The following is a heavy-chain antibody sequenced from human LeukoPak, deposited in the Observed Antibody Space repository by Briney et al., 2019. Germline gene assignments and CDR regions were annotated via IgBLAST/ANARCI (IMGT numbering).Heavy chain of an antibody. D-gene: IGHD3-3*01. V-gene: IGHV1-3*01. Sequence: WASVKVSCTASGYTFTSYAMHWVRQAPGQRLEWMGWINAGNGNTKYSQKFQGRVTITRDTSASTAYMELSSLRSEDTAVYYCARGSEAGHLLEWLAQSLPTDYWGQGTLVTVSS. CDR3: ARGSEAGHLLEWLAQSLPTDY. CDR1: GYTFTSYA. J-gene: IGHJ4*02. CDR2: INAGNGNT.